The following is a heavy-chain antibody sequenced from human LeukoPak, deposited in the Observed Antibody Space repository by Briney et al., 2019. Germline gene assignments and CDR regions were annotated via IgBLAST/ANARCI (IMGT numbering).Heavy chain of an antibody. CDR2: IYYSGST. V-gene: IGHV4-59*01. J-gene: IGHJ6*02. Sequence: MSSETLSLTCTVSGGSISSYYWSWIRQPPGKGLEWIGYIYYSGSTNYNPSLKSRVTISVDTSKNQFSLKLSPVTAADTAVYYCAREGVAVAGDYYYYYGMDVWGQGTTVTVSS. D-gene: IGHD6-19*01. CDR3: AREGVAVAGDYYYYYGMDV. CDR1: GGSISSYY.